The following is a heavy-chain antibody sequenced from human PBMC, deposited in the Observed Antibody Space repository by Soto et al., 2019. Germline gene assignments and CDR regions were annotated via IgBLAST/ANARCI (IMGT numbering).Heavy chain of an antibody. D-gene: IGHD6-6*01. CDR2: ISYDGNNK. Sequence: QVHLVESGGGVVQPGRSLRLSCAASGFTFSSFGKHWVRQAPGKGLEWVAVISYDGNNKYYADSVKGRFTISRDNSKNTLYLQMNSLRAEDTAVYFCAKEKLYQAQIAAHRGMDGWGQGTAVTVSS. CDR1: GFTFSSFG. J-gene: IGHJ6*02. CDR3: AKEKLYQAQIAAHRGMDG. V-gene: IGHV3-30*18.